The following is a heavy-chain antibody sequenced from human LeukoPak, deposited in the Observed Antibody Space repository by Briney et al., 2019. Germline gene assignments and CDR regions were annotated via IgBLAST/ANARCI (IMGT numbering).Heavy chain of an antibody. CDR2: INHSGST. CDR1: GGSFSGYY. J-gene: IGHJ4*02. V-gene: IGHV4-34*01. Sequence: SETLSLTCAVYGGSFSGYYWSWIRQPPGKGLEWIGEINHSGSTNYNPSLKSRVTISVDTSKNQFSLKLSSVTAADTAAYYCARSSWRYCSSTSCYMMYSAFDYWGQGTLVTVSS. D-gene: IGHD2-2*02. CDR3: ARSSWRYCSSTSCYMMYSAFDY.